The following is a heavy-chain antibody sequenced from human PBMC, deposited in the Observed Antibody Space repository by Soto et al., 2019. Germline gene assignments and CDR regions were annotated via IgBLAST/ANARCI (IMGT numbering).Heavy chain of an antibody. V-gene: IGHV4-59*06. Sequence: PSESLSLTCSVSGGSISSYYCSWIRQSPGKGLEWIGYIYYSGSTYYNPSLKSRVTISVDTSKNQFSLKLSSVTAADTAVYYCAREGYDIVDYWGQGTLVTVS. D-gene: IGHD3-9*01. J-gene: IGHJ4*02. CDR3: AREGYDIVDY. CDR2: IYYSGST. CDR1: GGSISSYY.